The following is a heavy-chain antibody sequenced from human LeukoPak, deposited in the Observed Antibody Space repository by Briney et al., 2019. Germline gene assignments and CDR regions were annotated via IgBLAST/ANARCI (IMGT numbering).Heavy chain of an antibody. CDR1: GGSLGTGGYY. Sequence: SETLSLTCTVSGGSLGTGGYYWSWIRQPPGKGLEWHGYINHSGSTYYNPSLKSRVITSVDRSKNQFSLKLSSVTAADTAVYYCARGTGNCSTTGRLIMDVWGKGTTVTVSS. D-gene: IGHD2-2*01. CDR3: ARGTGNCSTTGRLIMDV. V-gene: IGHV4-30-2*01. CDR2: INHSGST. J-gene: IGHJ6*04.